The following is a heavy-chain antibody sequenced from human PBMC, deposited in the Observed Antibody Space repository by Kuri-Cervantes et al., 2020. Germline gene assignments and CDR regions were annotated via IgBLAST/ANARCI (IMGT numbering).Heavy chain of an antibody. CDR2: IYWDDDK. Sequence: SGPTLVKPTQTLTLTCTFSGFSLRTSGVGVGWIRRPPGKALEWLALIYWDDDKRYSPSLKSRLTITKDTSKNQVVLTMTNMDPVDTATYYCAHRRQGSGKFFNWFDHWGQGTLVTVSS. V-gene: IGHV2-5*02. CDR3: AHRRQGSGKFFNWFDH. CDR1: GFSLRTSGVG. J-gene: IGHJ5*02. D-gene: IGHD1-26*01.